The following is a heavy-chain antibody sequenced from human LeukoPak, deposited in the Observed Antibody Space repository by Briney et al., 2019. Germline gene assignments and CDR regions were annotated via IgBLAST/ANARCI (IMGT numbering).Heavy chain of an antibody. CDR3: ATVVTRDYFDY. D-gene: IGHD4-17*01. Sequence: SGTLSLTCTVSGGSISSYYWSWIRQPPGKGLEWIGYSYYSGSTNYNPSLKSRVTISVDTSKNQFSLKLSSVTAADTAVYYCATVVTRDYFDYWGQGTLSPSPQ. V-gene: IGHV4-59*01. CDR2: SYYSGST. CDR1: GGSISSYY. J-gene: IGHJ4*02.